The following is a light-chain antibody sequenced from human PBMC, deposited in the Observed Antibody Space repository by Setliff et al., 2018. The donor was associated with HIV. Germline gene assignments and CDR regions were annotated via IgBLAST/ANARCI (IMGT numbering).Light chain of an antibody. CDR3: CSYAGTDTFVV. J-gene: IGLJ1*01. CDR1: SSDVGSYNL. V-gene: IGLV2-23*02. CDR2: EVT. Sequence: QSALTQPASVSGSPGQSITISCTGTSSDVGSYNLVSWYQHHPGKAPKLMIYEVTKRPSGVSNRFSGSKSGNMASLTISGLQAEDEAYYYCCSYAGTDTFVVFGTGTKVTVL.